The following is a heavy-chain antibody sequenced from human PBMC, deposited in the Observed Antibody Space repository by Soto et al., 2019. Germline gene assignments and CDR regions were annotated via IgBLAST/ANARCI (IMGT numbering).Heavy chain of an antibody. Sequence: PGGSLRLSCAASGFSFGSYALSWVRQAPGKGLEWVSTISGSDGKTFYADSVKGRFSISGDTSQSTLYLQMNSLRDDDTAMYYCARWSYLDYWGQGT. CDR3: ARWSYLDY. V-gene: IGHV3-23*01. CDR1: GFSFGSYA. D-gene: IGHD3-10*01. CDR2: ISGSDGKT. J-gene: IGHJ1*01.